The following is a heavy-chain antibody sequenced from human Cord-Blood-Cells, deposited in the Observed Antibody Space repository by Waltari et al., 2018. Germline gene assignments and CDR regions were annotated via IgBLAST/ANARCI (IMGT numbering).Heavy chain of an antibody. Sequence: QVQLVQSGAEVTTPGASEKVSCQASGYTFTGYYLHWVGPAPGQGLEWMGWINPNSGDTNYAQKFQGRVTMTRDTSISTAYMELSRLRSDDTAVYYCARVLKPVVTAIDYWGQGTLVTVSS. D-gene: IGHD2-21*02. CDR1: GYTFTGYY. CDR3: ARVLKPVVTAIDY. CDR2: INPNSGDT. V-gene: IGHV1-2*02. J-gene: IGHJ4*02.